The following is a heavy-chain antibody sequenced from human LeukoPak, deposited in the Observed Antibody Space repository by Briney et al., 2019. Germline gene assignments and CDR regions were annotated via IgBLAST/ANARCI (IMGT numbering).Heavy chain of an antibody. D-gene: IGHD6-13*01. CDR1: GGHLSCYY. Sequence: KPSETLSLTCTVSGGHLSCYYWSWIRQPPGKGLEWIGYIYTSGSPNYNPSLKSRVTISVHSSKNQFSLKLSSGTAADTAGYYWARQRNGYSSSWYGWFDPSGQGTLVTVSS. CDR3: ARQRNGYSSSWYGWFDP. CDR2: IYTSGSP. V-gene: IGHV4-4*09. J-gene: IGHJ5*02.